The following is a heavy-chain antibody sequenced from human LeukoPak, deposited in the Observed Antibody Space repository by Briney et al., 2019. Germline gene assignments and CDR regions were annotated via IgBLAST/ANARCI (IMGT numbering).Heavy chain of an antibody. CDR3: AKQDTAIGGFAY. V-gene: IGHV3-20*04. CDR2: INWNGGST. Sequence: GGSLRLSCAASGFTFDDYGMSWVRQAPGKGLEWVSGINWNGGSTGYADSVKGRFTISRDNAKNSLYLQMYSLRAEDTALYYCAKQDTAIGGFAYWGQGTLVTVSS. CDR1: GFTFDDYG. D-gene: IGHD5-18*01. J-gene: IGHJ4*02.